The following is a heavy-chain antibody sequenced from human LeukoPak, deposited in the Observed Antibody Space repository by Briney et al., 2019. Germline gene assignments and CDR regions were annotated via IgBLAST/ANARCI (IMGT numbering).Heavy chain of an antibody. CDR1: GYTFTGYY. Sequence: ASVKVSCKASGYTFTGYYTHWVRQAPGQGLEWMGWINPNSGGTNYAQKFQGRVTMTRDTSISTAYMELSRLSSDDTAVYYCARAGTTYWYFDLWGRGTLVTASS. CDR3: ARAGTTYWYFDL. J-gene: IGHJ2*01. V-gene: IGHV1-2*02. D-gene: IGHD2-2*01. CDR2: INPNSGGT.